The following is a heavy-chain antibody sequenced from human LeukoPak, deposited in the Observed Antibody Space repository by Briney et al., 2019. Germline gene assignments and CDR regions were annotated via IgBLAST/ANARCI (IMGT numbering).Heavy chain of an antibody. J-gene: IGHJ4*02. CDR3: AKALDDFWSGSANN. CDR1: GFTFSSYA. Sequence: GGSLRLSCAASGFTFSSYAVSWVRQAPGKGLEWVSAISGSGGSTYYADSVKGRFTISRDNSKNTLYLQMNSLRAEDTAVYYCAKALDDFWSGSANNWGQGTLVTVSS. D-gene: IGHD3-3*01. CDR2: ISGSGGST. V-gene: IGHV3-23*01.